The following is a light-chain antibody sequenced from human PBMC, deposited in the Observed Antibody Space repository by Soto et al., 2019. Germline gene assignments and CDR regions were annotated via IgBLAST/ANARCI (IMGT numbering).Light chain of an antibody. CDR2: SNN. J-gene: IGLJ7*01. CDR3: ATWDDSLNGAV. CDR1: RSNIGSNN. Sequence: QAVVTQPPSASGTPGQRVTISCSGSRSNIGSNNVNWYQQLPGTAPKLLIYSNNRRPSGVPDRFSGFKSGTSASLAISGRQSEDEADYYCATWDDSLNGAVFGGGTQLTVL. V-gene: IGLV1-44*01.